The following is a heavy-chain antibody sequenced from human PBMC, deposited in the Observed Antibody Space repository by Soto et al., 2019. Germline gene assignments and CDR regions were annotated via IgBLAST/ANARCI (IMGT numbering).Heavy chain of an antibody. CDR3: ARGRLYSGYDMDV. Sequence: QVQLVESGGGVVQPGRSLRLSCAASGFTFSSYGMHWVRQAPGKGLEWVAVIWYDGSNKYYADSVKGRFTISRDNSKNTLNLQMNSLRAEDTAVYYCARGRLYSGYDMDVWGQGTTVTVSS. V-gene: IGHV3-33*01. J-gene: IGHJ6*02. CDR1: GFTFSSYG. CDR2: IWYDGSNK. D-gene: IGHD1-26*01.